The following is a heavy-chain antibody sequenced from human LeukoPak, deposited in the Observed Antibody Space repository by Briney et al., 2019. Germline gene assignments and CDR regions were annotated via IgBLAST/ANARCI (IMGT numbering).Heavy chain of an antibody. D-gene: IGHD3-9*01. CDR1: GFTFSSYA. V-gene: IGHV3-30*04. CDR3: ARLVGGYDILTGYYATY. Sequence: SGGSLRLSCAASGFTFSSYAMHWVRQAPGKGLEWVAVISYDGSNKYYADSVKGRFTISRDNAKNSLYLRMNSLRAEDTAVYYCARLVGGYDILTGYYATYWGQGTLVTVSS. CDR2: ISYDGSNK. J-gene: IGHJ4*02.